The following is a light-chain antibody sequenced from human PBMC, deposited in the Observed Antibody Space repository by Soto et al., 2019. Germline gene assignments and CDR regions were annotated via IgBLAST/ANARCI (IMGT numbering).Light chain of an antibody. V-gene: IGKV3-15*01. CDR2: FAF. CDR1: QSVSNN. Sequence: EIVMTQSPATLSVSPGERATLSCRASQSVSNNLAWYQQKPGQAPRLLIYFAFTRATGIPARFSGSGSGTEFTLTISSLQSEDFAVYYCQQYNKWPLTFGGGTKVETK. J-gene: IGKJ4*01. CDR3: QQYNKWPLT.